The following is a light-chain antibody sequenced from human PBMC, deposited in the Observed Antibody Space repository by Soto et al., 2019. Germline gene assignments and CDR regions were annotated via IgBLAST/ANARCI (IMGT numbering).Light chain of an antibody. CDR1: QKVRSY. V-gene: IGKV1-39*01. Sequence: DTQMTQSPSSLAASVGDRLSITCRASQKVRSYVNWYQQKPGKAPNLIIYETSTLESGVPSRFSGDGYGTDFTLSISSLQPEDFAIYYCQQTFSTPRTFGQGTKVEI. CDR2: ETS. J-gene: IGKJ1*01. CDR3: QQTFSTPRT.